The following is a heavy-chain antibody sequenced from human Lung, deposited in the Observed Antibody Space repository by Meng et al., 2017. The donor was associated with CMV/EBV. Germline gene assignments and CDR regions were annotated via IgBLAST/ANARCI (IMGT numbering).Heavy chain of an antibody. D-gene: IGHD6-19*01. CDR1: GYTFTSYD. CDR2: MNPNRGTT. V-gene: IGHV1-8*01. J-gene: IGHJ4*02. CDR3: ATGVADFEY. Sequence: QVQLVHAGAEVKKPGASVKGSCKASGYTFTSYDINWVRQGTGQGLEWMGWMNPNRGTTGYAQKFQGRVTMTRNISKSTAYMDLSSLRSEDTAVYYCATGVADFEYWGQGTLVTVSS.